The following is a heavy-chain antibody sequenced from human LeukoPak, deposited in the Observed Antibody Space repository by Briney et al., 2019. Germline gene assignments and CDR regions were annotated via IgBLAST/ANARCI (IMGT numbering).Heavy chain of an antibody. Sequence: GGSLKLSCAASGFTFSSYSMNWVRQAPGKGLEWVSYISSSSSTIYYADSVKGRFTISRDNAKNSLYLQMNSLRAEDTAVYYCARDLGIIDYWGQGTLVTVSS. CDR1: GFTFSSYS. V-gene: IGHV3-48*01. CDR2: ISSSSSTI. D-gene: IGHD7-27*01. CDR3: ARDLGIIDY. J-gene: IGHJ4*02.